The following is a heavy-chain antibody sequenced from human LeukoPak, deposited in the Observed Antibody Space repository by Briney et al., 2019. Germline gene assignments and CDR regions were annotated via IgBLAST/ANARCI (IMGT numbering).Heavy chain of an antibody. J-gene: IGHJ4*02. V-gene: IGHV3-11*01. D-gene: IGHD3-9*01. CDR1: VFTFSDYY. CDR2: ISSSGSTI. Sequence: GGSLRLSCAASVFTFSDYYMSWIRQAPGKGLEWVSYISSSGSTIYYADSVKGRFTISRDKAKNSLYLQMNSLRAEDTAVYYCARLRYYDILTGPETIFLHQYYFDYWGQGTLVTVSS. CDR3: ARLRYYDILTGPETIFLHQYYFDY.